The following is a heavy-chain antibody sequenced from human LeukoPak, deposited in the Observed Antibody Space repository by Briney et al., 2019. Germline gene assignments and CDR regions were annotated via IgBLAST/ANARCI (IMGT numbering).Heavy chain of an antibody. CDR1: GFTVSSNY. J-gene: IGHJ6*02. CDR3: ARDGRGYCSGGSCYPYYYYGMDV. Sequence: PGGSLRLSCAASGFTVSSNYMSWVRQAPGKGLEWVSVIYSGGSTYYADSVKGRFTISRDNSKNTLYLQMNSLRAEDTAVYYCARDGRGYCSGGSCYPYYYYGMDVWGQGTMVTVSS. V-gene: IGHV3-66*01. D-gene: IGHD2-15*01. CDR2: IYSGGST.